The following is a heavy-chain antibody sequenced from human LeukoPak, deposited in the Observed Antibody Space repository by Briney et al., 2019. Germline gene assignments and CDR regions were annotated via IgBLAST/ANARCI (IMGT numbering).Heavy chain of an antibody. CDR2: IYTSGST. V-gene: IGHV4-4*07. CDR1: GGSISSYY. CDR3: ARGIQLWSYYYYYYMDV. J-gene: IGHJ6*03. Sequence: PSETLSLTCTVSGGSISSYYWSWIRQPAGKGLEWIGRIYTSGSTNYNPSLKSRVTMSVDTSKNQFSLKLSSVTAADTAVYYCARGIQLWSYYYYYYMDVWGKGTTVTVSS. D-gene: IGHD5-18*01.